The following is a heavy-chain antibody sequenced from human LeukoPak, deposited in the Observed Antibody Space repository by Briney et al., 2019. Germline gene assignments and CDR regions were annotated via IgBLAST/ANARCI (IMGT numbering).Heavy chain of an antibody. D-gene: IGHD6-19*01. V-gene: IGHV3-48*03. CDR1: GFTFSSYE. J-gene: IGHJ4*02. CDR3: ARGAVAGYF. CDR2: ISSSGSTI. Sequence: GGPLRLSCAASGFTFSSYELNWVRQAPGKGLEWVSYISSSGSTIYYADSVKGRFTISRDNAMNSLYLQMNSLRAEDTAAHYCARGAVAGYFWGQGTLVTVSS.